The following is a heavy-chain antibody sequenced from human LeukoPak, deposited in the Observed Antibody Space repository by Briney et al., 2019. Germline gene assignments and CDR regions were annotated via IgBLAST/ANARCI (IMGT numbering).Heavy chain of an antibody. CDR1: GFTFSRNG. D-gene: IGHD3-22*01. CDR2: IRHDGSDK. J-gene: IGHJ4*02. CDR3: AKCDSTGYYSVELVDY. V-gene: IGHV3-30*02. Sequence: GGSLRLSCAASGFTFSRNGMHWVRQAPGKGLEWVAFIRHDGSDKYYADSVKGRFSISRDNFKNTVYLQMNSLRAEDTAVYYCAKCDSTGYYSVELVDYWGQGTLATVSS.